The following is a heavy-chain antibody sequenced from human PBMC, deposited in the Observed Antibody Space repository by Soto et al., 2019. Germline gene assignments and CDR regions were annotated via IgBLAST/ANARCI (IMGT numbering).Heavy chain of an antibody. J-gene: IGHJ4*02. D-gene: IGHD5-12*01. CDR2: IYYSGST. Sequence: SETLSLTCTVPGGSISSGCYYWSWIRQHPGKGLEWIGYIYYSGSTYYTPALKSRVTISGDPSKNQFSLKLSDVTAADPAVYYCASDLNRDGYNFLDYWGPGTLVT. V-gene: IGHV4-31*03. CDR3: ASDLNRDGYNFLDY. CDR1: GGSISSGCYY.